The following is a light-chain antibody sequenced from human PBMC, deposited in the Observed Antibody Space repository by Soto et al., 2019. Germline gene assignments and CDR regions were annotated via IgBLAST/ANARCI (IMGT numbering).Light chain of an antibody. V-gene: IGLV2-14*01. Sequence: QSALTQPASVSGSPGQSITISCTGTSSDVGGYNYVSWYQQHPDKAPKLMIYEVSNRPSGVSNRFSGSKSGNTASLTISGLQAEDEADYYCSSYTSSSTLYVFGTGTKVNVL. CDR3: SSYTSSSTLYV. CDR2: EVS. J-gene: IGLJ1*01. CDR1: SSDVGGYNY.